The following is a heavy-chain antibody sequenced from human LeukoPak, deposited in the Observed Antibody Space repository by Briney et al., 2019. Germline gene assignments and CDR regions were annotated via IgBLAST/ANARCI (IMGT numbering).Heavy chain of an antibody. CDR3: ARGGILRATDLQY. V-gene: IGHV1-2*02. Sequence: ASVSVSCEASGYTFTVYYMHGVRQGPGQGGGWRGWINAKRVETNYAQKFQGRVTMTRDTSISTAYLALSRLRSDDTAVYYCARGGILRATDLQYWGRRPVVIVSS. CDR1: GYTFTVYY. D-gene: IGHD1-26*01. J-gene: IGHJ4*02. CDR2: INAKRVET.